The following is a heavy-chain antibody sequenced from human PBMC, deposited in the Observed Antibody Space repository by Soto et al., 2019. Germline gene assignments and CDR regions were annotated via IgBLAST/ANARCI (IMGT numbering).Heavy chain of an antibody. V-gene: IGHV1-18*01. CDR1: GYTFTDYG. CDR2: IHTYNGNT. D-gene: IGHD6-19*01. Sequence: QVQLVQSGAEVKKPGASVKVYCKASGYTFTDYGISWVRQALGQGLEWMGWIHTYNGNTNYAQKVQGRVTMTTDSSTSTAYMELRSLRSDDTAVYYCARDAQYSSRWHPIDYWGQGTLVTVSS. J-gene: IGHJ4*02. CDR3: ARDAQYSSRWHPIDY.